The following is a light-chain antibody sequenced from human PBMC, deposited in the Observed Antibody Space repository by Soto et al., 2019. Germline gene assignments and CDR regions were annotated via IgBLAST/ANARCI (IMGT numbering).Light chain of an antibody. Sequence: QSVLTQPPSVSAASGQKVTISCSGSRSNIGDNYVSWYQLLPGAAPKLLISDNERRPSGIPDRFSGYKSGTTATLAIAGLQTADEAEYYCGTWDTSLSAYVFAAGTKVTVL. J-gene: IGLJ1*01. CDR1: RSNIGDNY. CDR3: GTWDTSLSAYV. V-gene: IGLV1-51*01. CDR2: DNE.